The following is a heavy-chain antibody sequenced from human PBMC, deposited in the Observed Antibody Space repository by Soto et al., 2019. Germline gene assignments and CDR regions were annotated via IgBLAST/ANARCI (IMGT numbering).Heavy chain of an antibody. CDR2: ISADNGNT. J-gene: IGHJ6*02. D-gene: IGHD5-18*01. Sequence: QAQLVQSGAEVKKPGASVKVSCKASGYTFYSHIISWVQQAPGQGLEWMGRISADNGNTKYAQKFRGRVTMTTDTSTSTVYMELRNLRSDDTAVYYCARCIQQDYYYGMDVWGQGTTVTVSS. V-gene: IGHV1-18*01. CDR1: GYTFYSHI. CDR3: ARCIQQDYYYGMDV.